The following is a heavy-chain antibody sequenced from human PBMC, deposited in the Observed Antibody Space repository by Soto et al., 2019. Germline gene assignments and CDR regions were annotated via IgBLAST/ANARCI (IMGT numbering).Heavy chain of an antibody. CDR1: GGSISSSSYY. Sequence: SETLSLTCTVSGGSISSSSYYWGWIRQPPGKGLEWIGSIYYSGSTYYNPSLKSRVTISVDTSKNQFSLKLSSVTAEDTAVYYCARLTKFLRRWFDPWGQGTLVTVSS. V-gene: IGHV4-39*01. J-gene: IGHJ5*02. D-gene: IGHD4-17*01. CDR3: ARLTKFLRRWFDP. CDR2: IYYSGST.